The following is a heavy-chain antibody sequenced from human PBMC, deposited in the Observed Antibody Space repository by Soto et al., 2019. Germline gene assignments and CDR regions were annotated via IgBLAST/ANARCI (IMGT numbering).Heavy chain of an antibody. D-gene: IGHD3-9*01. V-gene: IGHV3-23*01. Sequence: EVHLLESGGGLVQPGGSLRLSCAASGFTFSIYSMSWVRQAPGKGLEWVSGIGGSGGGSNTHYAESVKGRLTISRDNAKXTGXLQMNSLRVEDTAVYYCAKGFAPASTRTGFYAFDSWGQGTLVTVSS. CDR1: GFTFSIYS. J-gene: IGHJ4*02. CDR2: IGGSGGGSNT. CDR3: AKGFAPASTRTGFYAFDS.